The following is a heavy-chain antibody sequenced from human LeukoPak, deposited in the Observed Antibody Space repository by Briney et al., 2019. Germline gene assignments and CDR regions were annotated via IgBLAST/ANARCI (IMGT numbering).Heavy chain of an antibody. CDR3: ARDTLAWVAVAGMDV. CDR1: GYTFTSYY. D-gene: IGHD6-19*01. J-gene: IGHJ6*02. V-gene: IGHV1-46*01. Sequence: ASVKVSCKASGYTFTSYYMHWVRQAPGQGLEWMGIINPSGGSTSYAQKFQGRVTMTRDTSTSTVYMELSSLRSEDTAVYHCARDTLAWVAVAGMDVWGQGTTVTVPS. CDR2: INPSGGST.